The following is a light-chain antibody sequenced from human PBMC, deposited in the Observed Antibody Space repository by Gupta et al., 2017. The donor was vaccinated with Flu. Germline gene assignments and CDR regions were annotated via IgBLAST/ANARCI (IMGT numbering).Light chain of an antibody. CDR3: FSYAGSTTYVV. V-gene: IGLV2-23*02. J-gene: IGLJ2*01. CDR2: GVS. CDR1: SSDVGSYNL. Sequence: GSPGQSITISCTGTSSDVGSYNLVTWYQQHPGKAPKLMIYGVSKRPSGVSNRFSGSKSGNTASLTISGLQAEDEADYYCFSYAGSTTYVVFGG.